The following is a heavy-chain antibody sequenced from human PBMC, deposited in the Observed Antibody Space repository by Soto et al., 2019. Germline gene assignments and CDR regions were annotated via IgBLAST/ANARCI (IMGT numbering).Heavy chain of an antibody. CDR1: GFTVKNYQ. J-gene: IGHJ6*02. V-gene: IGHV3-53*01. CDR3: ARDPSTTGYYGLDV. Sequence: GGSLRLSCAASGFTVKNYQMNWVRQAPGKGLEWVSVIYSGGVTYYPDSVKGRFTTIRDTSKNTVYLQMNSLRADDTAMYYCARDPSTTGYYGLDVWGQGTTVTVSS. CDR2: IYSGGVT.